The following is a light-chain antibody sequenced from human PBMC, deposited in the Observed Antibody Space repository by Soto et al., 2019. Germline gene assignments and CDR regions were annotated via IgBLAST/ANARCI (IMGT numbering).Light chain of an antibody. Sequence: EIVMTQSPATLSVSPGERATLSCRASQSVSSYLAWYQQKPGQAPRLLIYDASNRATGTPARFSGSGSGTDFTLTTSSLEPEDFAVYYCQQRSNWITFGQGTRLEIK. V-gene: IGKV3-11*01. CDR1: QSVSSY. J-gene: IGKJ5*01. CDR3: QQRSNWIT. CDR2: DAS.